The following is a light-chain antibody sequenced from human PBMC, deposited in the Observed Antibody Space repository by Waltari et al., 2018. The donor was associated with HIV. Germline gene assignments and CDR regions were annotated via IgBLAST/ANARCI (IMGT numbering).Light chain of an antibody. CDR1: KIGRKS. CDR2: DDS. CDR3: QVWDSSSDHPGVV. J-gene: IGLJ2*01. Sequence: SYVLTQPPSVSVAPGQTARITCGGNKIGRKSVHGYQPNPGQAPVLVVYDDSDRPSGIPDRFSGSNSGNTATLTISRVEAGDEADYCCQVWDSSSDHPGVVFGGGTKLTVL. V-gene: IGLV3-21*02.